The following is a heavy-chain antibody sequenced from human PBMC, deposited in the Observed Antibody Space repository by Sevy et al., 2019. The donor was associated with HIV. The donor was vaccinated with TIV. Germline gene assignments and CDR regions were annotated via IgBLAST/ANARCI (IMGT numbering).Heavy chain of an antibody. Sequence: GGSLRLSCAASGFSVSRNHINWVRQAPGKGQEWISVIYSDGTTQYADSVKGRFTISRDTSNNTVYLQVSSLRADDTAVYYCARRLSSAWYFVFWGQGTLVTVSS. J-gene: IGHJ4*02. CDR1: GFSVSRNH. CDR3: ARRLSSAWYFVF. D-gene: IGHD6-19*01. CDR2: IYSDGTT. V-gene: IGHV3-53*01.